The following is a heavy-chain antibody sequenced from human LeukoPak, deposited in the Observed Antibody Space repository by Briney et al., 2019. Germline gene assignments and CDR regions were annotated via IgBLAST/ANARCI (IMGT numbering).Heavy chain of an antibody. J-gene: IGHJ4*02. CDR1: GGSIRNYH. V-gene: IGHV4-4*08. Sequence: SEALSLTCAVSGGSIRNYHWSWIRQSPEKGLEWIAFMSTSGSFDYNPSLESRVTMAGDTSKNHFTLKMTSVTAADTAVYYCARHGRRDGKRSPWTGWGQGTLVSVSS. CDR3: ARHGRRDGKRSPWTG. D-gene: IGHD5-24*01. CDR2: MSTSGSF.